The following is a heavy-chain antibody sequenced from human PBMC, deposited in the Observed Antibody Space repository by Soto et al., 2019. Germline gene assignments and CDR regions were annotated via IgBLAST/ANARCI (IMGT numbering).Heavy chain of an antibody. CDR1: GYDFTTYG. J-gene: IGHJ4*02. V-gene: IGHV1-18*01. D-gene: IGHD1-1*01. CDR2: ISAHNGNT. CDR3: ARGRYGDY. Sequence: QVNLVQSGAEVKKSGASVKVSCKGSGYDFTTYGITWVRQAPGQGLEWMAWISAHNGNTDYAQKLQGRVTATRDTSTSTAYMELRSLRSDDTAVYYCARGRYGDYWGQGALVTVSS.